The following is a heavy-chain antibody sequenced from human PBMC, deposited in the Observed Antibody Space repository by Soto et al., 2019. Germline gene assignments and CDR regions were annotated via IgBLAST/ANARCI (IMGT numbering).Heavy chain of an antibody. J-gene: IGHJ4*02. CDR3: ARPNDYWNGYGPFDY. CDR2: ISYTGNT. CDR1: GGSISGYY. V-gene: IGHV4-31*03. Sequence: SETLSLTYTVSGGSISGYYWSWVRQHPGKGLEWIGSISYTGNTYYNPSLENRLSISLDTSENRFYLRLNSVTAADTAIYYCARPNDYWNGYGPFDYWGQGSLVTVSS. D-gene: IGHD3-3*01.